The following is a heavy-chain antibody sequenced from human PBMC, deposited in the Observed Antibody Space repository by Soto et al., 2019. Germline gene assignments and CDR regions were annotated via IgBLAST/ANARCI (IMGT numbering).Heavy chain of an antibody. CDR1: GGTFSNYA. V-gene: IGHV1-69*01. J-gene: IGHJ4*02. Sequence: QVQLVQSGAEVKKPGSAVKVSCKASGGTFSNYAISWVRQAPGQGLEWMGSIMPMFGAANYAQKFQGTVTITADESTTTLYMELNNLRSEDTAVYFCARGSIAAASYFDYWGQGTLITVSS. CDR2: IMPMFGAA. D-gene: IGHD6-6*01. CDR3: ARGSIAAASYFDY.